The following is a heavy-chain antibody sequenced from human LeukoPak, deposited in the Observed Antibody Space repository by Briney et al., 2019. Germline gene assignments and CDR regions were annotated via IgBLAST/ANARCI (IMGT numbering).Heavy chain of an antibody. V-gene: IGHV1-69*01. J-gene: IGHJ4*02. Sequence: ASVKVSCKASGGTFSSYAISWVRQAPGQGLEWMGGIIPIFGTANYAQKFQGRVTITADESTSTAYMELSSLRSEDTAVYYCAAVVPAVMGYFDYWGQGTLVTVSS. CDR2: IIPIFGTA. D-gene: IGHD2-2*01. CDR3: AAVVPAVMGYFDY. CDR1: GGTFSSYA.